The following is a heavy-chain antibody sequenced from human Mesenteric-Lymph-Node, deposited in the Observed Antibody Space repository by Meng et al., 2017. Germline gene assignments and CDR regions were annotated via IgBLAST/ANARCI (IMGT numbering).Heavy chain of an antibody. J-gene: IGHJ4*02. CDR2: ISGSGGST. D-gene: IGHD3-16*01. CDR1: GFTFSSYA. CDR3: AKGWNLGND. V-gene: IGHV3-23*04. Sequence: VSVVESGGRVVQPGRSLRLSCAASGFTFSSYAMSWVRQAPGKGLEWVSAISGSGGSTYYADSVKGRFTISRDNSKNTLYLQMNSLRAEDTAVYHCAKGWNLGNDWGQGTLVTVSS.